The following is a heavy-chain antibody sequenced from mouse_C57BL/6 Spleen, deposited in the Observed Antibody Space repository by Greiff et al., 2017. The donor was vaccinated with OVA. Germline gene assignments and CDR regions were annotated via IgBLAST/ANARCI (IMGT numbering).Heavy chain of an antibody. CDR1: GYTFTDYE. V-gene: IGHV1-15*01. J-gene: IGHJ2*01. CDR2: IDPETGGT. Sequence: VKLVESGAELVRPGASVTLSCKASGYTFTDYEMHWVKQTPVHGLEWIGAIDPETGGTAYNQKFKGKAILTADKSSSTAYMELRSLTSEDSAVYYCTRDTTVVATDYFDYWGQGTTLTVSS. D-gene: IGHD1-1*01. CDR3: TRDTTVVATDYFDY.